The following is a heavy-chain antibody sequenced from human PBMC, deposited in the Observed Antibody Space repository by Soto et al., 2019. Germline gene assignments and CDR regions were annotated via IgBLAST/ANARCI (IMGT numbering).Heavy chain of an antibody. V-gene: IGHV1-69*08. Sequence: QVQLVQSGAEVKKPGSSVKVSCKASGGTFSSYTISWVRQAPGQGLEWMGRIIPILGIANYAQKFQGRVTIAADKSTSTAYMELSSLRSEDTVVYYYAREDYYGSGRRFDPWGQGTLVTVSS. J-gene: IGHJ5*02. CDR3: AREDYYGSGRRFDP. CDR1: GGTFSSYT. CDR2: IIPILGIA. D-gene: IGHD3-10*01.